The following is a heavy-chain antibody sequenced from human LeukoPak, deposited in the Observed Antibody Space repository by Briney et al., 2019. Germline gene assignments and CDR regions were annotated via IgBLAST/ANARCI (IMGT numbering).Heavy chain of an antibody. CDR1: GGSIDSNS. V-gene: IGHV4-59*01. D-gene: IGHD6-13*01. J-gene: IGHJ5*02. CDR2: IYYSGTS. Sequence: PSETLSLTCTVSGGSIDSNSWTWIRQPPGKGLECFGYIYYSGTSNYNPSLKSRVTMSVDMSKNQFSLKLSSVTAADTAVYYCARRSSSWKNWFDPWGQGTLVTVSS. CDR3: ARRSSSWKNWFDP.